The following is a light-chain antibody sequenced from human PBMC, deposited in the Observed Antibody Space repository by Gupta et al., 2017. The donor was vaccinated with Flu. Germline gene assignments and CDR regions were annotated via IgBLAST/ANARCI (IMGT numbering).Light chain of an antibody. Sequence: QSVLTQPPSASGTPGQTVTISCSGDTSNIGSHTVNWYQPLPGAAPKLLIHNDQRRPAGIPDRFSGSKCDTSASLAISGLQSEDEADYYCAAWGGYLHGDVFGGGTKLTVL. J-gene: IGLJ2*01. V-gene: IGLV1-44*01. CDR2: NDQ. CDR3: AAWGGYLHGDV. CDR1: TSNIGSHT.